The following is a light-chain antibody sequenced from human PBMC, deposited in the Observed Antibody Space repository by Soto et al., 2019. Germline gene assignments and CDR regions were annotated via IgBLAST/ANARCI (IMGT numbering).Light chain of an antibody. CDR3: QQRSDWPIT. CDR1: QSVDSH. CDR2: AAS. J-gene: IGKJ5*01. V-gene: IGKV3-11*01. Sequence: EIVLTQSPGTLSLSPGERATLSCRASQSVDSHLVWYQQKPGQAPRLLIFAASNRATGIPVRFSGSGSGTDFTLAINRLEPDDFAVYYCQQRSDWPITFGQGTRLEI.